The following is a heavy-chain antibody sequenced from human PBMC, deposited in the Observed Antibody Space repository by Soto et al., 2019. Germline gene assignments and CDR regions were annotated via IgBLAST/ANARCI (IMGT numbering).Heavy chain of an antibody. V-gene: IGHV3-15*01. CDR3: TTGVAAAGTFDY. CDR1: GFTFINAW. J-gene: IGHJ4*02. Sequence: GVLRLSCXASGFTFINAWMTWVRQAPGKGLEWVGRIKSKPDGGTIDYAAPVKGRFSISRHDSINTVYLQMNSLKTEDTAVYYCTTGVAAAGTFDYWGQGTPVTVSS. CDR2: IKSKPDGGTI. D-gene: IGHD6-13*01.